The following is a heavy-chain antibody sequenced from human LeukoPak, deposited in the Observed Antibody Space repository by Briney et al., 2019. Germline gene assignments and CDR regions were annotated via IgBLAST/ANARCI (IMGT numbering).Heavy chain of an antibody. D-gene: IGHD6-13*01. Sequence: GGSLRLSCAASGFTLSSYWMSWVRQAPGKGLEWVANIKQDGSEKYYVDSVKGRFTISRDNAKNSLYLQMNSLRAEDTAVYYCARDILAAAGTSYYYYGMDVWGQGTTVTVSS. CDR3: ARDILAAAGTSYYYYGMDV. CDR1: GFTLSSYW. V-gene: IGHV3-7*01. CDR2: IKQDGSEK. J-gene: IGHJ6*02.